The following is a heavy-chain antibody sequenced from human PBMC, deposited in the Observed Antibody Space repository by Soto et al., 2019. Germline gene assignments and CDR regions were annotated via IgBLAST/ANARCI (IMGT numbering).Heavy chain of an antibody. J-gene: IGHJ6*02. CDR2: ISSSSSTI. CDR3: ARDRGIAGDYYYGMDV. Sequence: EVQLVASGGGLVQPGGSLSLSCAASGFTFSSYSMNWVRQAPGKGLEWVSYISSSSSTIYYADSVKGRFTISRDNAKNSLYLQMNSVRDEDTAVYYCARDRGIAGDYYYGMDVWGQGTTVTVSS. CDR1: GFTFSSYS. D-gene: IGHD6-13*01. V-gene: IGHV3-48*02.